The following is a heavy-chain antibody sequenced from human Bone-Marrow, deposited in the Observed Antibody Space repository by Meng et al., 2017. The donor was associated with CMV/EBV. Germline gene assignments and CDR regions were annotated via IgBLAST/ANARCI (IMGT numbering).Heavy chain of an antibody. J-gene: IGHJ3*02. V-gene: IGHV3-23*01. D-gene: IGHD1-26*01. CDR3: AKDPVVGAPHVFDI. CDR2: ISGGSDGGRA. Sequence: GESPKISCAASGFTFSNYWMTWVRQPPGKGLEWVSAISGGSDGGRAFYADSVKGRFTISRDNSKSTLFLQMNSLTVEDTAVYYCAKDPVVGAPHVFDIWGQGAMVTVSS. CDR1: GFTFSNYW.